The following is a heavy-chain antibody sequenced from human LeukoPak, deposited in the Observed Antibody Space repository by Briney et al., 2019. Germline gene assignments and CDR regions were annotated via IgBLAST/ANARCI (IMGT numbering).Heavy chain of an antibody. V-gene: IGHV3-74*01. D-gene: IGHD6-19*01. J-gene: IGHJ4*02. CDR3: IIDTNSRWYNPNFDY. CDR1: RFTFKNYW. CDR2: INSDGSTT. Sequence: GGSLRLSCAASRFTFKNYWMHWVRQAPGKGLVWVSRINSDGSTTNYADSVKGRFTISRDSAENTLYLQMNSLRPEDTAIYYCIIDTNSRWYNPNFDYWGQGTLVTVSS.